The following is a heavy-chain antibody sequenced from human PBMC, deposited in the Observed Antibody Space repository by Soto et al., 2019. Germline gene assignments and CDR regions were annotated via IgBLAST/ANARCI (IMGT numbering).Heavy chain of an antibody. J-gene: IGHJ4*02. V-gene: IGHV1-2*02. Sequence: GASMKVSCKASGYIFTAYSMHGVRQAPGQGLEWVGWFNPNSGDTIYAQKFQGRVTLTGDTSISTAYMELYSLTSDGTAVYYCAREASAVISLDYWGQGTLVTVSS. CDR3: AREASAVISLDY. CDR1: GYIFTAYS. CDR2: FNPNSGDT. D-gene: IGHD6-19*01.